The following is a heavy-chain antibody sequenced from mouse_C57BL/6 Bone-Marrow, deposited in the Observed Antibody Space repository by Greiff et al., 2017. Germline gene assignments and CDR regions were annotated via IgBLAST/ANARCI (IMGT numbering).Heavy chain of an antibody. V-gene: IGHV10-1*01. CDR1: GFSFNTYA. CDR2: IRSKSNNYAT. Sequence: EVMLVESGGGLVQPKGSLKLSCAASGFSFNTYAMNWVRQAPGKGLEWVARIRSKSNNYATYYADSVKDRFTISRDDSESMLYLQMNNVTTEDTAMYYCVRHEGIAWFAYWGQGTLVSVSA. J-gene: IGHJ3*01. CDR3: VRHEGIAWFAY.